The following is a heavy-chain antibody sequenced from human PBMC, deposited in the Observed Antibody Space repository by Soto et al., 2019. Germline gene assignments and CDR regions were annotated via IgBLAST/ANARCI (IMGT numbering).Heavy chain of an antibody. CDR1: GDSISSGGYS. J-gene: IGHJ4*02. CDR2: IYHSGST. CDR3: ARSDGRY. V-gene: IGHV4-30-2*02. Sequence: SETLSLTCAVAGDSISSGGYSWSWIRQPPGKGLEWIGYIYHSGSTYYNPSLKSRVTISVDTSKNQFSLKLSSVTAADTAVYYCARSDGRYWGQGTLVTVSS.